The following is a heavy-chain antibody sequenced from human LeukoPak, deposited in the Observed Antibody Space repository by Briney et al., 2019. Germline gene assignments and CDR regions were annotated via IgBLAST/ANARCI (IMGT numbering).Heavy chain of an antibody. J-gene: IGHJ4*02. Sequence: GGSLRHSCAASGFTFSSYDMHWVRQATGKGLEWVSAIGTAGDTYYPGSVKGRFTISRENAKNSLYLQMNSLRAGDTAVYYCARADSSGWYDYWGQGTLVTVSS. V-gene: IGHV3-13*01. CDR2: IGTAGDT. D-gene: IGHD6-19*01. CDR1: GFTFSSYD. CDR3: ARADSSGWYDY.